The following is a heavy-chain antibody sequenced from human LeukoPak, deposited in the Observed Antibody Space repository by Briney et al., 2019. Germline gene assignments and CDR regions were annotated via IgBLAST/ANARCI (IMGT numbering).Heavy chain of an antibody. CDR3: ARDETWFGELLGGWFDP. J-gene: IGHJ5*02. CDR2: ISAYNGNT. CDR1: GYTFTSYG. D-gene: IGHD3-10*01. V-gene: IGHV1-18*01. Sequence: ASVKVSCKASGYTFTSYGISWVRQAPGQGLEWMGWISAYNGNTNYAQKLQGRVTMTTDTSTSTAYMELRSLRSDDTAVYYCARDETWFGELLGGWFDPWGQGTLVTVSS.